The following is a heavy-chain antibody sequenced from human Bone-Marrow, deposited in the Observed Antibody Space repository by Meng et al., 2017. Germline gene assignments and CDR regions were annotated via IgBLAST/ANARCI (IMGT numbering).Heavy chain of an antibody. D-gene: IGHD2-15*01. CDR1: GGSINSAGYY. Sequence: VLLQEAGPGLVKPAQSLSLPCSVSGGSINSAGYYWSWIRQHPGKGLEWIGYIYYTENTYYNPSLKSPMTISLDKSKNQFSLKLNSVTVADTAVYYCARGRASRSSGGCSLGWFDPWGQGTLVTVSS. J-gene: IGHJ5*02. CDR2: IYYTENT. CDR3: ARGRASRSSGGCSLGWFDP. V-gene: IGHV4-31*01.